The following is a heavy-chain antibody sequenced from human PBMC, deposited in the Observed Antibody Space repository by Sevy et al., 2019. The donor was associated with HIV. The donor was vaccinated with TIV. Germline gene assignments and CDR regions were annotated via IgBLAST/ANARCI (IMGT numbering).Heavy chain of an antibody. D-gene: IGHD4-17*01. J-gene: IGHJ5*02. CDR1: GFAFSGSA. V-gene: IGHV3-73*01. CDR2: IRSKVNSYAT. CDR3: TSLTTATT. Sequence: LSLTCAAPGFAFSGSAMHWVRQASGKGRAWVGLIRSKVNSYATAYAASVKGRFTISRDDSKNTLYLQMNSLKTDDTAVYYCTSLTTATTWGQGTLVTVSS.